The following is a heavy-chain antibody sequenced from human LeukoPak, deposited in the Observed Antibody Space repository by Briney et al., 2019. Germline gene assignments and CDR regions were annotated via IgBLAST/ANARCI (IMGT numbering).Heavy chain of an antibody. CDR2: INHSGST. CDR1: GGSFCGYY. D-gene: IGHD3-22*01. Sequence: PSETLSLTCAVYGGSFCGYYWSWIRQPPGKGLEWIGEINHSGSTNYNPSLKSRVTISVDTSKNQFSLKLSSVTAADTAVYYCARGFRRYYYDSSGYYYYFDYWGQGTLVTVSS. J-gene: IGHJ4*02. CDR3: ARGFRRYYYDSSGYYYYFDY. V-gene: IGHV4-34*01.